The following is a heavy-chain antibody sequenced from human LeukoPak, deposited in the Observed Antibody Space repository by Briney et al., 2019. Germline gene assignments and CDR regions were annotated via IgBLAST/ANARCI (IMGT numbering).Heavy chain of an antibody. D-gene: IGHD6-19*01. V-gene: IGHV4-34*01. CDR1: GGSFSGYY. Sequence: SETLSLTCAVYGGSFSGYYWSWIRQPPGKGLEWIGEINHSGSTNYNPSLKSRVTISVDTTKNQFSLKLRSVTAADTAVYYCARVMWLVDLLAAFDIWGQGTMVTVSS. CDR3: ARVMWLVDLLAAFDI. J-gene: IGHJ3*02. CDR2: INHSGST.